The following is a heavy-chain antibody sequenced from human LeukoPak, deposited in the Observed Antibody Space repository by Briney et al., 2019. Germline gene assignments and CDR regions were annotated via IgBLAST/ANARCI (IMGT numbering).Heavy chain of an antibody. V-gene: IGHV4-61*01. CDR1: GASVSSGSYY. Sequence: PSETLSLTCTVSGASVSSGSYYWSWIRQSPGKGLVWIGFMSYNVHTDYNPSLKSRVTLSADTSNNQFSLRLNSVTAADTAVYFCATVAVAGTGPDNWGQGTLVTVSS. J-gene: IGHJ4*02. CDR2: MSYNVHT. D-gene: IGHD6-13*01. CDR3: ATVAVAGTGPDN.